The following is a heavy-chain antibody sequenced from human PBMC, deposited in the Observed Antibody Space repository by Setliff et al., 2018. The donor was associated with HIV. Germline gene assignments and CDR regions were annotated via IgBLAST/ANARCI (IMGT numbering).Heavy chain of an antibody. Sequence: GALRLSCAGSGFTVSSSYMTWVRQAPGKGLEWVSVIYSDGNTFYADSVKGRFSISRDNSKNTLSLQMNSPRSEDTALYYCARHEAECSGGKCYAGLRGAWGQGTLFTVSS. CDR3: ARHEAECSGGKCYAGLRGA. J-gene: IGHJ4*02. V-gene: IGHV3-66*02. CDR2: IYSDGNT. CDR1: GFTVSSSY. D-gene: IGHD2-15*01.